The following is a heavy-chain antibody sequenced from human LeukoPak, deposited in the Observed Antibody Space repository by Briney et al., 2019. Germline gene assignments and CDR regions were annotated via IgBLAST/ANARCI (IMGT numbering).Heavy chain of an antibody. Sequence: SETLSLTCAVSGGSISSSNWWSWVRQPPGKGLEWIGEIYHSGSTNYNPSLKSRVTISVDKSKNQFSLKLNSVTAADAAVYYCARGIGSASRIDPWGQGMQVTVTS. J-gene: IGHJ5*02. V-gene: IGHV4-4*02. CDR2: IYHSGST. CDR3: ARGIGSASRIDP. D-gene: IGHD2-15*01. CDR1: GGSISSSNW.